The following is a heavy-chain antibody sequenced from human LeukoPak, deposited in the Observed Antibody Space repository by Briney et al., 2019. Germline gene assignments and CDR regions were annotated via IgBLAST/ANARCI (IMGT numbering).Heavy chain of an antibody. CDR2: IYPGDSDT. V-gene: IGHV5-51*01. J-gene: IGHJ5*02. CDR1: GYSFTSYW. CDR3: ARLMVPVILVEGWFDP. D-gene: IGHD3-22*01. Sequence: GESLKISCKGSGYSFTSYWIGWVRQMPGKGLEWMGIIYPGDSDTRYSPSFQGQVTISADKSISTAYLQWSSLKASDTAMYYCARLMVPVILVEGWFDPWGQGTLVTVSS.